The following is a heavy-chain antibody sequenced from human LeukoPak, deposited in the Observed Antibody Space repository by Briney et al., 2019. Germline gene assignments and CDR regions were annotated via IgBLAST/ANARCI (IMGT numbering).Heavy chain of an antibody. CDR1: GGTFIIYT. CDR3: ARAHFCYGSGSYYNNHYYFDY. D-gene: IGHD3-10*01. Sequence: SLKVSSKAPGGTFIIYTISSVRHTPGQGLEWRGGIITIFGTANYAQKLQGRVTITPDKSTSTAYMELSSLRSEDTAVYYCARAHFCYGSGSYYNNHYYFDYWGQGTLVTVSS. J-gene: IGHJ4*02. CDR2: IITIFGTA. V-gene: IGHV1-69*06.